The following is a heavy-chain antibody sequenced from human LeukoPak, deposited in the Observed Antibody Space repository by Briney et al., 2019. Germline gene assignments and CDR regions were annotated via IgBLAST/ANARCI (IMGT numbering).Heavy chain of an antibody. V-gene: IGHV3-66*01. Sequence: GGSLRLSCAASGFTVSSNYMSWVRQAPGQGLEWVSVIYSGGSTYYADSVKGRFTISRDNSKNTLYLQMSSLRAEDTAVYYCASMKYYYDSSGVSDYWGQGTLVTVSS. CDR2: IYSGGST. D-gene: IGHD3-22*01. J-gene: IGHJ4*02. CDR3: ASMKYYYDSSGVSDY. CDR1: GFTVSSNY.